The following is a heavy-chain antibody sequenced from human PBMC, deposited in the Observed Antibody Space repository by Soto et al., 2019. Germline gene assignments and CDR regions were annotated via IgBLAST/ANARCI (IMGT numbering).Heavy chain of an antibody. CDR3: ARDSLQYSSSRHFDY. CDR2: ISYDGSNK. J-gene: IGHJ4*02. V-gene: IGHV3-30-3*01. Sequence: GGSLRLSCAASGFTFSSYAMHWVRQAPCKGLEWVAVISYDGSNKYYADSVKGRFTISRDNSKNTLYLQMNSLRAEDTAVYYCARDSLQYSSSRHFDYWGQGTLVTVSS. D-gene: IGHD6-6*01. CDR1: GFTFSSYA.